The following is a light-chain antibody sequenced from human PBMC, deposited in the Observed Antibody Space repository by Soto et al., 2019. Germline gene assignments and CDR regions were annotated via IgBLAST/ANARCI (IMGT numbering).Light chain of an antibody. J-gene: IGKJ5*01. CDR3: QQYGSSPIT. CDR1: QSISGTY. V-gene: IGKV3-20*01. Sequence: DIVLTQSPGTLSLASGERATLSCRTSQSISGTYLAWYQQKPGQAPRLLIYSESTRATGIPDRFSGSGSGTDFTLTISRLEPEDFAVYYCQQYGSSPITFGQGTRLEIK. CDR2: SES.